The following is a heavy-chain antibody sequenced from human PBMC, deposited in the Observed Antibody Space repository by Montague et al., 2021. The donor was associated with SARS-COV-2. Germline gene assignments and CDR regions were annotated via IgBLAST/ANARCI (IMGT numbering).Heavy chain of an antibody. Sequence: SLRLSCAASGFTFSRYWMHWVRQAPGTGLVWVSRVKGDGSRISYADSVKGRFTISRDNAKNTLYLQMNSLRAEDTAVYFCARGYFPVGGSENWGSYGMDVWGQGTTVTVSS. CDR2: VKGDGSRI. D-gene: IGHD3-16*01. CDR1: GFTFSRYW. V-gene: IGHV3-74*01. J-gene: IGHJ6*02. CDR3: ARGYFPVGGSENWGSYGMDV.